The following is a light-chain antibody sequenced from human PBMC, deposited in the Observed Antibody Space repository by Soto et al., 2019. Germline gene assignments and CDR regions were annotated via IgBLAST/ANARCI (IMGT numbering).Light chain of an antibody. V-gene: IGKV3-11*01. CDR2: DAS. CDR3: QQRSNWPPEVT. J-gene: IGKJ3*01. CDR1: QSVRSS. Sequence: EIVLTQSPDTLSLSPGERATLSCRASQSVRSSLAWYQQKPGQAPRLLLYDASNMATGIPARFSGSGSGTDFTPTTSSLEPEDFAVYYCQQRSNWPPEVTFGPGTKVDI.